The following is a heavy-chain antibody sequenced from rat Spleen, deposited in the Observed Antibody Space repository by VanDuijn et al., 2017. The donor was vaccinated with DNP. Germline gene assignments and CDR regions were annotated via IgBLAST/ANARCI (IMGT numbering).Heavy chain of an antibody. D-gene: IGHD1-7*01. J-gene: IGHJ2*01. Sequence: EVRLVESGGGLVQPGGSLKLSCTASGFTFSDYYMAWVRQAPTKGLEWVAYISYDGGSTYYGDSVKGRFTISRDNAKSTLYLQMNSLRSEDMATYYCARRYASYYFDYWGQGVMVTVSS. V-gene: IGHV5-22*01. CDR1: GFTFSDYY. CDR3: ARRYASYYFDY. CDR2: ISYDGGST.